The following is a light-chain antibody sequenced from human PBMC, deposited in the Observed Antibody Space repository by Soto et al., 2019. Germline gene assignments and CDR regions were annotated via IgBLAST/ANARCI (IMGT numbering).Light chain of an antibody. CDR3: SSFTTTYFYV. Sequence: QSALTQPASVSGSLGQSITVSCTGSGSDIGAYNYVSWYQQHPGKAPKLLIYGVTHRPSGVSSRFSASKSAYTASLTISGLQAEDEADYYCSSFTTTYFYVFGPGTKLTVL. V-gene: IGLV2-14*01. CDR1: GSDIGAYNY. J-gene: IGLJ1*01. CDR2: GVT.